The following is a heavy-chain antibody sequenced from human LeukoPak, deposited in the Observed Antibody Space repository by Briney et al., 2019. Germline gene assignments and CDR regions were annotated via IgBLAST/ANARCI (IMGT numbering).Heavy chain of an antibody. D-gene: IGHD3-10*01. J-gene: IGHJ4*02. CDR2: IYFCGGT. Sequence: PSETLSLSCTVSGGSIRRYFWTWIRQPPGHGLEWFGSIYFCGGTNYTPSRKRRVTISIGSSKNQFSLNLSSVTAADSAVYYCARDRWYYVGSGTYESHYIDHGGQGSLVTV. CDR1: GGSIRRYF. V-gene: IGHV4-59*01. CDR3: ARDRWYYVGSGTYESHYIDH.